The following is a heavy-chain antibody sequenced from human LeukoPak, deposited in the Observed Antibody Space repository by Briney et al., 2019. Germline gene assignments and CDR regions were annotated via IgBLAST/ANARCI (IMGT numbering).Heavy chain of an antibody. CDR1: GFTFSSYS. CDR3: ASALYSYGSGGADY. CDR2: ISSSSSTI. Sequence: GGSLRLSCAASGFTFSSYSMNWVRQAPGKGLEWVSYISSSSSTIYYADSVKGRFAISGDNAKNSLYLQMNSLRAEDTAVYYCASALYSYGSGGADYWGQGTLVTVSS. J-gene: IGHJ4*02. D-gene: IGHD5-18*01. V-gene: IGHV3-48*01.